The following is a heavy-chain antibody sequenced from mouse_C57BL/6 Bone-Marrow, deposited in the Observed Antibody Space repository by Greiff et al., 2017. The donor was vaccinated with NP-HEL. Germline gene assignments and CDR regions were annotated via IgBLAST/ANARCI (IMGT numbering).Heavy chain of an antibody. CDR1: GFTFTDSY. Sequence: EVQRVESGGGLVQPGGSLSLSCAASGFTFTDSYMSWVRPPPGTALEWLGFIRNKANGYTTEYSASVKGRFTFSSDNSQSILYLQMNALRAEESATYYCARSPITTVVANFDYWGQGTTLTVSS. D-gene: IGHD1-1*01. J-gene: IGHJ2*01. CDR2: IRNKANGYTT. V-gene: IGHV7-3*01. CDR3: ARSPITTVVANFDY.